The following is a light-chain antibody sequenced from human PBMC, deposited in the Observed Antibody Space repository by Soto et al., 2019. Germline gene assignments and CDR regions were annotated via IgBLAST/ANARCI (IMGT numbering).Light chain of an antibody. CDR1: QSIRNY. CDR3: QQSYSTPRT. V-gene: IGKV1-39*01. J-gene: IGKJ1*01. CDR2: AAS. Sequence: DIQMTQSPSSLSASVGDRITITCRASQSIRNYLNWYLQKPGKAPKVLIYAASSLQTGVPSRFSGSGSGTDFTLTISSLQPEDFATYYCQQSYSTPRTFGQGTKVEVK.